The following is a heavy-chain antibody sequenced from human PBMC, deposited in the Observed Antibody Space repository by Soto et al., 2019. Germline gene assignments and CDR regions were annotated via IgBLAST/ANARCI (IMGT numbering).Heavy chain of an antibody. CDR1: GYSFTSYW. CDR2: IYPGDSDT. V-gene: IGHV5-51*01. CDR3: ARQGPDYGDLYYFDY. Sequence: PGESLKISCKGSGYSFTSYWIGWVRQMPGKGLEWMGIIYPGDSDTRYSPSFQGQVTISADKSISTAYLQWSSLKASDTAMYYCARQGPDYGDLYYFDYWGQGTLVTVSS. D-gene: IGHD4-17*01. J-gene: IGHJ4*02.